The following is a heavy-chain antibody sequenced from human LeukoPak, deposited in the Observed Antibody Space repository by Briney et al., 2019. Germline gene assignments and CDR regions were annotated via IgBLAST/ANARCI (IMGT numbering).Heavy chain of an antibody. CDR3: ARIDPLGYFDQ. J-gene: IGHJ4*02. CDR1: GAFSSRFY. V-gene: IGHV4-59*13. Sequence: SETLSLTCTVSGAFSSRFYWSWVRQSPGKGLEWIGNIFFSGHSNYNPSLTGRVTISPDTSKSQSSLKVTSVTAADTALYYCARIDPLGYFDQWGQGTLVTVSS. CDR2: IFFSGHS.